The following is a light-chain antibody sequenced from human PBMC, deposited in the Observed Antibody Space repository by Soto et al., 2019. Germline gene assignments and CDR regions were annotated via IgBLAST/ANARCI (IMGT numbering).Light chain of an antibody. Sequence: EIVLTQSPGTLSVSPGERATLSCRASQSVSSSYLAWYQQKPGQAPRLLIYGASSRATGIPARFSGSGSGTDFTLTISSLQSEDFAVYFCQQFNYWPYTFGQGTKVDIK. V-gene: IGKV3-15*01. CDR3: QQFNYWPYT. CDR1: QSVSSSY. CDR2: GAS. J-gene: IGKJ2*01.